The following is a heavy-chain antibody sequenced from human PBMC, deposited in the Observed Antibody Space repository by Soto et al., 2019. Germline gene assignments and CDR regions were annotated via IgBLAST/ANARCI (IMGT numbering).Heavy chain of an antibody. CDR1: GFTFDDYA. D-gene: IGHD2-15*01. CDR2: ISGSGGRA. CDR3: AKIGLGRCSGGSCRELYFAS. Sequence: EVQLLESGGGLVQPGGSLRLSCAASGFTFDDYAMSWVRQATGEGPEWASVISGSGGRAYYADSVRGRFTISRDNSKNTLSLQMNSLRAEDTAVYYCAKIGLGRCSGGSCRELYFASWGQGTLVTVSS. J-gene: IGHJ4*02. V-gene: IGHV3-23*01.